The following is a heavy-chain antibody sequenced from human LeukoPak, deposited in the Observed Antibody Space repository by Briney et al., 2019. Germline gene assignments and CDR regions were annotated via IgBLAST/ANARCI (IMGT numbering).Heavy chain of an antibody. V-gene: IGHV1-24*01. D-gene: IGHD3-22*01. J-gene: IGHJ4*02. CDR1: GYTLTELS. CDR2: FDPEDGET. CDR3: AIWGGNYYDSSGYYDY. Sequence: ASVKVSCKVSGYTLTELSMHWVRQAPGKGLEWMGGFDPEDGETIYAQKFQGRVTMTEDTSTDTAYMELSSLRSEDTAVYYCAIWGGNYYDSSGYYDYWGQGTLVTVSS.